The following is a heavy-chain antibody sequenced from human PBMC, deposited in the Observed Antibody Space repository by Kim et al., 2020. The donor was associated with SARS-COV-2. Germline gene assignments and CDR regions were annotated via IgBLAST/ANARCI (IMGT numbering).Heavy chain of an antibody. D-gene: IGHD1-7*01. V-gene: IGHV4-4*07. J-gene: IGHJ4*02. Sequence: SETLSLSCIVSGGSLKNDYWTWVRQPAGKGLEWIGRIYGGGNTKFNPSLESRVTMSVDKSKNLFSLRLTSVTAADTGVYYCARDTISVVRGTPRDFWGQGIVVTVSS. CDR3: ARDTISVVRGTPRDF. CDR1: GGSLKNDY. CDR2: IYGGGNT.